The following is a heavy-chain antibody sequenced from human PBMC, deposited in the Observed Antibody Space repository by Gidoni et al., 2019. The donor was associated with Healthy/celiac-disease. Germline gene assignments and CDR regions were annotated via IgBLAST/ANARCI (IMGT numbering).Heavy chain of an antibody. CDR3: AKGGYGESTSDY. CDR2: ISGSGGST. V-gene: IGHV3-23*01. D-gene: IGHD4-17*01. J-gene: IGHJ4*02. CDR1: GFTFSSYA. Sequence: EVQLLESGGGLVQRGGSLRLSCAASGFTFSSYALGWVRQAPGKGLEWVSAISGSGGSTYYADSVKGRFTISRDNSKNTLYLQMNSLRAEDTAVYYCAKGGYGESTSDYWGQGTLVTVSS.